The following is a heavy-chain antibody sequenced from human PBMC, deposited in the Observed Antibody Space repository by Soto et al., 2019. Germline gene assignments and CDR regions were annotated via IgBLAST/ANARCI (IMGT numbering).Heavy chain of an antibody. CDR3: ARDYWAALLPDYGMDV. V-gene: IGHV1-46*03. CDR1: GYTLTSYY. D-gene: IGHD2-15*01. Sequence: ASVKVSCKASGYTLTSYYIHWLRQAPGQGLEWMGIINPGGGSTTYAQKFQGRVTMTRDTSTSTVYMELSSLRSEDTAVYYCARDYWAALLPDYGMDVWGQGTTVTVSS. J-gene: IGHJ6*02. CDR2: INPGGGST.